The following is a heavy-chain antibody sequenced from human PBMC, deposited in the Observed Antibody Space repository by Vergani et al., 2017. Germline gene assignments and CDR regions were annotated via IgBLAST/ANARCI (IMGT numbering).Heavy chain of an antibody. D-gene: IGHD1-26*01. CDR1: GYTFTSYY. Sequence: QVQLVQSGAEVKKPGASVKVSCKASGYTFTSYYMHWVRQAPGQGLEWMGIINPSGGSTSYAQKFQGRVTITRDTSASTAYMELSSLRSEDTAVYYCAITNYSGSHFQHWGQGTLVTVSS. J-gene: IGHJ1*01. CDR2: INPSGGST. CDR3: AITNYSGSHFQH. V-gene: IGHV1-46*01.